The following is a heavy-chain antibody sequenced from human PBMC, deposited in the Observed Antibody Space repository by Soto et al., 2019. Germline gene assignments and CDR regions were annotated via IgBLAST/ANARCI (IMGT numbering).Heavy chain of an antibody. CDR2: INPSGGST. CDR3: ARGFGGGWPFDY. Sequence: QVQLVQSGAEVKKPGASVKVSCKASGYTFTNYYMHWVRQAPGQGLEWMGIINPSGGSTSYAQKFQGRVTMTRATSTNTVYMELSSLRSEDTAVYYCARGFGGGWPFDYWGQGTLVTVSS. D-gene: IGHD6-19*01. CDR1: GYTFTNYY. V-gene: IGHV1-46*01. J-gene: IGHJ4*02.